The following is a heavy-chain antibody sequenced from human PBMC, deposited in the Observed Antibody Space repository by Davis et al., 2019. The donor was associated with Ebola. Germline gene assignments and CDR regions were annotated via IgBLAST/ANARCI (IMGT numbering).Heavy chain of an antibody. CDR3: ARHVDISGYWFDY. CDR2: IYYSGTT. CDR1: GGSISTNY. Sequence: PSETLSLTCTVSGGSISTNYWSWIRQPPEKGLEWIGYIYYSGTTKYNPSLKSRATISVDKSKNQLSLRLSSVTAADTAVYYCARHVDISGYWFDYWGQGSLVTVSS. V-gene: IGHV4-59*08. D-gene: IGHD3-22*01. J-gene: IGHJ4*02.